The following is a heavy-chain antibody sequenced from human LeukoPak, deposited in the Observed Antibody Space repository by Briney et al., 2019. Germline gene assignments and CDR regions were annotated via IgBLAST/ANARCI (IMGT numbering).Heavy chain of an antibody. V-gene: IGHV3-23*01. CDR3: AKEKYYYDSSGSKFIDY. J-gene: IGHJ4*02. CDR2: ISGSGSSS. D-gene: IGHD3-22*01. CDR1: GFTFSSYA. Sequence: PGWSLRLSCAASGFTFSSYAMSWVRQAPGKGLEWVSRISGSGSSSYYADSVKGRFTISRDSSKNTLYLQMNSLRAEDTAVYYCAKEKYYYDSSGSKFIDYWGQGTLVTVSS.